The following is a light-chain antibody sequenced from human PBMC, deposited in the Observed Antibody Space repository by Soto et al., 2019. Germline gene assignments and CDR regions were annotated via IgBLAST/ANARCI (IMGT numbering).Light chain of an antibody. CDR3: QQYDNWPPIT. J-gene: IGKJ5*01. Sequence: EIVLTQSPGTLSLSPGDRATLSCRARQSVSSSYLAWYQQKPGQVPRLLIYGASTRATNIPARFSGSGSGTEFTLTISSLQSEDFALYYCQQYDNWPPITFGQGTRLEIK. CDR1: QSVSSSY. CDR2: GAS. V-gene: IGKV3-15*01.